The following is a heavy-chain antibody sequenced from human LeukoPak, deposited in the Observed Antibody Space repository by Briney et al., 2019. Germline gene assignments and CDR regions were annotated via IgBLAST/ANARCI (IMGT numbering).Heavy chain of an antibody. J-gene: IGHJ4*02. CDR1: VYSFTDYY. CDR2: ISPRSGDT. V-gene: IGHV1-2*02. D-gene: IGHD3-10*01. Sequence: ASVKVSCAASVYSFTDYYMHWVRQAPGHGLEWMGWISPRSGDTRYAQKFQGRVTMTRDTSINTVDMDLSGLTSDDTAVFYCARGREIHGGSDTKLDDYWGQGTLVTVSS. CDR3: ARGREIHGGSDTKLDDY.